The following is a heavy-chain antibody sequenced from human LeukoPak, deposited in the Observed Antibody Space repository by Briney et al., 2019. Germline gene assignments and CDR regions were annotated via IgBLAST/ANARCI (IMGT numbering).Heavy chain of an antibody. Sequence: GGSLRLSCAASGFTFTSYSMSWVRQAPGKGLEWVSSITSSSSYIYYTDSVKGRFTISRDNSKNTLYLQMNSLSAEDTAVYYCAKSRGYYYEKSGPADYWGQGTLVTVSS. CDR1: GFTFTSYS. J-gene: IGHJ4*02. D-gene: IGHD3-22*01. CDR3: AKSRGYYYEKSGPADY. V-gene: IGHV3-21*01. CDR2: ITSSSSYI.